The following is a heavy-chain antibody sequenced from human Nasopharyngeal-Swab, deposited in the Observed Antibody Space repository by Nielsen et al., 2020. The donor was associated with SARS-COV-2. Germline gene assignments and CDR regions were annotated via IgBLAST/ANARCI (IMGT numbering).Heavy chain of an antibody. J-gene: IGHJ6*02. CDR1: GYTFTSYD. CDR3: ARRGRCSGSSCDMDV. Sequence: ASVKVSCKASGYTFTSYDINWVRQATGQGLEWMGWMNPNSGNTGYAQKFQGRVAMTRNTSISTVFMDLSSLRSEDTAVYYCARRGRCSGSSCDMDVWGQGTTVTVSS. D-gene: IGHD2-2*01. V-gene: IGHV1-8*01. CDR2: MNPNSGNT.